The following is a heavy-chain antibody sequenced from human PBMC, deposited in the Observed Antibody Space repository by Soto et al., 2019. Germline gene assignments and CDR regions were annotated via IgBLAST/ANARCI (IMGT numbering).Heavy chain of an antibody. CDR3: XXGHSYYYYGMDV. V-gene: IGHV4-34*01. CDR2: INHSGST. Sequence: QVQLQQWGAGLLKPSETLSLTCAVYGGSFSGYYWSWIRQPPGKGLEWIGEINHSGSTNYNPSLKSRVTISVDTSKNQXSLKLSSVTAXDTAVYXCXXGHSYYYYGMDVWGQGTTVTVSS. CDR1: GGSFSGYY. J-gene: IGHJ6*02.